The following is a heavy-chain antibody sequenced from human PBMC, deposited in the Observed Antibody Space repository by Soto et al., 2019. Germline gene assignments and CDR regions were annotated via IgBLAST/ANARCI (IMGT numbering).Heavy chain of an antibody. J-gene: IGHJ6*02. D-gene: IGHD6-13*01. V-gene: IGHV4-59*01. Sequence: ASETLSVTCTVSGGSISSYYWSWIRQPPGKGLEWIGYIYYSGSTNYNPSLKSRVTISVDTSKNQFSLKLSSVTAADTAVYYCARGIAAAGAGYYYGMDVWGQGTTVTVSS. CDR2: IYYSGST. CDR1: GGSISSYY. CDR3: ARGIAAAGAGYYYGMDV.